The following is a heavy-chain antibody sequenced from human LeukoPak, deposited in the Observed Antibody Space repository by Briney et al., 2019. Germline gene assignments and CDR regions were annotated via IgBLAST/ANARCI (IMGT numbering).Heavy chain of an antibody. Sequence: GGALRLSCAASGFTSSNCEMNWVRQAPGEGEKWVSYISSIDSTIYYADSVKGRFTISRDNAKNSLYLQMNSLRADDTAVYYCARGIAVGGPYYFYYWGRGTLVTVSS. CDR1: GFTSSNCE. V-gene: IGHV3-48*03. CDR3: ARGIAVGGPYYFYY. J-gene: IGHJ4*02. CDR2: ISSIDSTI. D-gene: IGHD6-19*01.